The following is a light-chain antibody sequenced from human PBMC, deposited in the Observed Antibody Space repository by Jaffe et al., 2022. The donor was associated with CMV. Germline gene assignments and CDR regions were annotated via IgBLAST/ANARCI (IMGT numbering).Light chain of an antibody. V-gene: IGKV4-1*01. CDR3: QQHYSTPRT. CDR2: WAS. Sequence: DIVMTQSPDSLAVSLGERATINCKSSQSVLYSPNNKNFLAWYQQKPGQPPKLIIYWASTRESGVPDRFSGSGSGTDFTLTISSLQAEDVAVYYCQQHYSTPRTFGQGTKLEIK. J-gene: IGKJ2*01. CDR1: QSVLYSPNNKNF.